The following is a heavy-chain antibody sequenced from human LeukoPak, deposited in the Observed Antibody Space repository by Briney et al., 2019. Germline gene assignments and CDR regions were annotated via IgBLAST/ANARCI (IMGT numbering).Heavy chain of an antibody. Sequence: ASVKVSCTASGYTFTSYDINWVRQATGQGLEWMGWMNPNSGNTGYAQKFQGRVTMTRNTSISTAYMELISLRSEDTAVYYCARNYYGSGTPYNWFDPWGQGTLVTVSS. CDR1: GYTFTSYD. D-gene: IGHD3-10*01. J-gene: IGHJ5*02. V-gene: IGHV1-8*01. CDR2: MNPNSGNT. CDR3: ARNYYGSGTPYNWFDP.